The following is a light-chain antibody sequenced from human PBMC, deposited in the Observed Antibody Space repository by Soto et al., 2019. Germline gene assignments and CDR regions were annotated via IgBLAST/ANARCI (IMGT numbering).Light chain of an antibody. Sequence: IQLTQSPSSLSASGGDRVTITCRASQGIGSNLAWYLQKPGEAPKLLVYGASTLQGGVPSRFSGSGSGTLFTLTITSLQPEDFATYFCQQSNSYPLPFGGGTKV. V-gene: IGKV1-9*01. CDR3: QQSNSYPLP. CDR1: QGIGSN. J-gene: IGKJ4*01. CDR2: GAS.